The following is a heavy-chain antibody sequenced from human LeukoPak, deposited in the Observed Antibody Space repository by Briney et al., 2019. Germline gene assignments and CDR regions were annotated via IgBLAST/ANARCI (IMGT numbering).Heavy chain of an antibody. Sequence: GGSLRLSCAASGFTFSSYWTHWVRQAPGKGLVWVSRINGDGSSTAYADSVKGRFTISRDNAKNSLYLQMNSLRAEDTAVYYCARDPGGYSSGGELDVWGKGTTVTVSS. D-gene: IGHD6-19*01. V-gene: IGHV3-74*01. CDR1: GFTFSSYW. CDR2: INGDGSST. CDR3: ARDPGGYSSGGELDV. J-gene: IGHJ6*04.